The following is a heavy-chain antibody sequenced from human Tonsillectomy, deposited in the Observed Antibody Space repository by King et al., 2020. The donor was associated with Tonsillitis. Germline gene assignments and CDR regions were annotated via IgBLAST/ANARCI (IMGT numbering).Heavy chain of an antibody. V-gene: IGHV3-23*03. CDR2: IYSGGITT. J-gene: IGHJ4*02. Sequence: VQLVESGGGLVQPGGSLRLSCAASGFTFSYYAMSWVRQAPGKGLEWVSLIYSGGITTYYADSVKGRFTISRDNSKNTVYLHMNSLRAEDTAVYYCARDREMRFGEVLSIDYWGQGTLVTVSS. CDR1: GFTFSYYA. CDR3: ARDREMRFGEVLSIDY. D-gene: IGHD3-10*01.